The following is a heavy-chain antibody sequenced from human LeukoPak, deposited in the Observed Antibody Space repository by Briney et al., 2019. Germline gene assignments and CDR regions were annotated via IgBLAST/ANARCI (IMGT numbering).Heavy chain of an antibody. D-gene: IGHD3-10*01. CDR3: ARAYGSGSIIDY. J-gene: IGHJ4*02. CDR2: MYYGGST. CDR1: GGSLSGYY. V-gene: IGHV4-34*01. Sequence: SETLSLTCAVNGGSLSGYYWSWIRQPPGKGLEWIGNMYYGGSTSYHPSLKSRVTISGDTSEKQFSLRLTSVSAAGTAIYYCARAYGSGSIIDYWGRGTLVTVSS.